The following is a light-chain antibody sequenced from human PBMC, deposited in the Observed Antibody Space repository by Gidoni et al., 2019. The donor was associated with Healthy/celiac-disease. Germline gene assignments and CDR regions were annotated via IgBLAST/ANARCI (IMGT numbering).Light chain of an antibody. CDR2: DNN. CDR1: SSNIGNNY. CDR3: GTWDSSLSAYV. J-gene: IGLJ1*01. V-gene: IGLV1-51*01. Sequence: CSGSSSNIGNNYVSWYQQLPGTAPKLLIYDNNKRPSGIPDRFSGSKSGTSATLGITGLQTGDEADYYCGTWDSSLSAYVFGTGTKVTVL.